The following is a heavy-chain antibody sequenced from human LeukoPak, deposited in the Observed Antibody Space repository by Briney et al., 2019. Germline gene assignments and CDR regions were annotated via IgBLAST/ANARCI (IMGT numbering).Heavy chain of an antibody. V-gene: IGHV1-69*06. CDR3: ARSPEFSHYYDSSGYWSAFDI. D-gene: IGHD3-22*01. J-gene: IGHJ3*02. CDR2: IIPIFGTA. CDR1: GGTFSSYA. Sequence: ASVKVSCKASGGTFSSYAIGWVRQAPGQGLEWMGGIIPIFGTANYAQKFQGRVTITADKSTSTAYMELSSLRSEDTAVYYCARSPEFSHYYDSSGYWSAFDIWGQGTMVTVSS.